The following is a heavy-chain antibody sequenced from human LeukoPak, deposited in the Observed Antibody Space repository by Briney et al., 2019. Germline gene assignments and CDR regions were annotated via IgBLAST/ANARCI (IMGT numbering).Heavy chain of an antibody. Sequence: SETLSPTCTVSGGSISSDHWNWIRQPPGKGLECIGYINYSGSTNYNPSLRSRVTISVDTSKNYFSLRLSSVTAADTAVYYCARGSKNYDFWSGYYPPPYYYMDVWGKGTSVTVSS. J-gene: IGHJ6*03. CDR1: GGSISSDH. V-gene: IGHV4-59*01. CDR3: ARGSKNYDFWSGYYPPPYYYMDV. CDR2: INYSGST. D-gene: IGHD3-3*01.